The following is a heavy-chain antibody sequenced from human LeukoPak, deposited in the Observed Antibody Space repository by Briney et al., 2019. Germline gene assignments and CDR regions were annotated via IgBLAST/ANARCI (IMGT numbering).Heavy chain of an antibody. V-gene: IGHV4-34*01. CDR1: GGSFSGYY. CDR2: INHSGST. Sequence: SETLSLTCAVYGGSFSGYYWSWIRQPPGKGLEWIGEINHSGSTNYNPSLKSRVTISVDTSKNQFSLKLSSVTAADTAVYYCARGANYYDSSGYASSFDPWGQGTLVTVSS. J-gene: IGHJ5*02. D-gene: IGHD3-22*01. CDR3: ARGANYYDSSGYASSFDP.